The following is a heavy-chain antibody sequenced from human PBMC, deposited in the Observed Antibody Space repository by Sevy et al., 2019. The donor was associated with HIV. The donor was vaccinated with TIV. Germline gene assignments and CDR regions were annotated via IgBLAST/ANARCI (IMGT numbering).Heavy chain of an antibody. Sequence: GGSLRLSCAASGFTFTSYAMSWVRQAPGKGLEWVAMISYDGINKDYADSVKGRFTLSRDNSKNTLFLQMNSLRAEDTALYYCARDLPHLLPWELSRGSDYWGQGTLVTVSS. V-gene: IGHV3-30*04. J-gene: IGHJ4*02. CDR2: ISYDGINK. CDR1: GFTFTSYA. CDR3: ARDLPHLLPWELSRGSDY. D-gene: IGHD1-26*01.